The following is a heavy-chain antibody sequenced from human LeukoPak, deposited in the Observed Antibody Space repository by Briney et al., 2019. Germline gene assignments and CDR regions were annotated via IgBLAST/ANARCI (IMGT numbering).Heavy chain of an antibody. CDR3: ARDRGDYDSSGYYYPDAFDI. CDR2: MNPNTGNA. D-gene: IGHD3-22*01. J-gene: IGHJ3*02. Sequence: GASVKVSCKASGYTFTNFDINWVRQATGQGLEWMGWMNPNTGNAGYAQKLQDRVTITWDASISTAYMDLSSLRSEDTAVYYCARDRGDYDSSGYYYPDAFDIWGQGTMVTVSS. V-gene: IGHV1-8*03. CDR1: GYTFTNFD.